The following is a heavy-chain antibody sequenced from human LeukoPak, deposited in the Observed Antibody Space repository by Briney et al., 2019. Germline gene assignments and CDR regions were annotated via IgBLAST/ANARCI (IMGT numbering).Heavy chain of an antibody. D-gene: IGHD6-13*01. CDR3: ARGGELAAAGNNWFDP. Sequence: SETLSLTCTVSGGSISSYYWSWIRQPPGKGLEWIGEINHSGSTNYNPSLKSRVTISVDTSKNQFSLKLSSVTAADTAVYYCARGGELAAAGNNWFDPWGQGTLVTVSS. J-gene: IGHJ5*02. CDR1: GGSISSYY. V-gene: IGHV4-34*01. CDR2: INHSGST.